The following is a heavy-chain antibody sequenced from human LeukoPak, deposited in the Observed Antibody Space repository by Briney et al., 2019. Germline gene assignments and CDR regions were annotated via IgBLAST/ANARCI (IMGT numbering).Heavy chain of an antibody. Sequence: PGGSLRLSCAASGFTFSSYAMHWVRQAPGKGLQWVAVISYDGNNKYYADSVKGRFTISRDNSKNTLYLQMNSLRAEDTAVYYCARDSYYDFWSGYYTFDYWGQGTLVTVSS. CDR3: ARDSYYDFWSGYYTFDY. V-gene: IGHV3-30-3*01. J-gene: IGHJ4*02. CDR2: ISYDGNNK. D-gene: IGHD3-3*01. CDR1: GFTFSSYA.